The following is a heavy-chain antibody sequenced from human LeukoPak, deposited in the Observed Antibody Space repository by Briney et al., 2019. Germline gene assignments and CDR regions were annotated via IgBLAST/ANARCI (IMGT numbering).Heavy chain of an antibody. V-gene: IGHV3-23*01. CDR3: AKDIAQGYTFGSIEQDY. CDR2: ISESGTGT. D-gene: IGHD5-18*01. J-gene: IGHJ4*02. CDR1: GVTFSRYA. Sequence: GGSLRLSCAASGVTFSRYAMSWVRQASGKGLEWVSAISESGTGTYYADSVKGRFTISRDNSKNTLSLQTNSLRAEDTAVYYCAKDIAQGYTFGSIEQDYWGQGTLVTVSS.